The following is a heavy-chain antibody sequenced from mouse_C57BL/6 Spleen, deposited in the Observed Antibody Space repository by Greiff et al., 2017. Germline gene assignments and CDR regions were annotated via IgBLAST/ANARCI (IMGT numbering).Heavy chain of an antibody. Sequence: QVQLQQSGAELARPGASVKLSCKASGYTFTSYGISWVKQRPGQGLEWIGEIYPRSGNTYYNEKFKGKATLTADKSSSTAYMELRSLTSEDSAVYFCARGYYSGSSYYFDYWGQGTTLTVSS. J-gene: IGHJ2*01. D-gene: IGHD1-1*01. CDR3: ARGYYSGSSYYFDY. V-gene: IGHV1-81*01. CDR1: GYTFTSYG. CDR2: IYPRSGNT.